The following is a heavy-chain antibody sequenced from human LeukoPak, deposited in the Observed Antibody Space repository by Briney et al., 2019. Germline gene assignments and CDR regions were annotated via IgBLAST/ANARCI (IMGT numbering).Heavy chain of an antibody. D-gene: IGHD5-12*01. V-gene: IGHV1-24*01. Sequence: GASVKVSCKVSGYTLTELSMNWVRQAPGKGLEWMAGFDPEDGETIYAQKFQGRVTITADKSTSTAYMELSSLRSEDTAVYYCARTRFTSGYGADYWGQGTLVTVSS. J-gene: IGHJ4*02. CDR3: ARTRFTSGYGADY. CDR1: GYTLTELS. CDR2: FDPEDGET.